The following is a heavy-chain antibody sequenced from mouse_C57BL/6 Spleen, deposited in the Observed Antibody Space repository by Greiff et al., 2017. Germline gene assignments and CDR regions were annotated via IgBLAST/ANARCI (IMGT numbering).Heavy chain of an antibody. CDR2: INPNTGGT. J-gene: IGHJ4*01. D-gene: IGHD3-2*01. Sequence: EVQLQQSGPELVKPGASVKISCKASGYSFTGYYMNWVKQSPEKSLEWIGEINPNTGGTTYNQKFQAKSTLTVDNSSSTAYMQLKSLTSEDSAVYYCAREGMETATMDYWGQGTSVTGSS. V-gene: IGHV1-42*01. CDR1: GYSFTGYY. CDR3: AREGMETATMDY.